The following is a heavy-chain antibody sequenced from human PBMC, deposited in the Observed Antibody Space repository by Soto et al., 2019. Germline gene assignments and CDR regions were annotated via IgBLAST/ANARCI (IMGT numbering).Heavy chain of an antibody. D-gene: IGHD3-22*01. CDR1: GDSITRSTYC. Sequence: QVQLQESGPGLVKPSETLSLTCTVSGDSITRSTYCWAWIRQPPGKGLEWIGSIYYSGDTYYNPSLNSRVTISVDTSRIHFSLKLISVTAADTAVYFCARQFYDSSDYFDSWGQGTLVTVSS. CDR3: ARQFYDSSDYFDS. J-gene: IGHJ4*02. CDR2: IYYSGDT. V-gene: IGHV4-39*01.